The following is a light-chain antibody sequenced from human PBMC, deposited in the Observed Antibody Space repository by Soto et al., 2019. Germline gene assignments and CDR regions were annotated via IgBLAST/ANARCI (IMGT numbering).Light chain of an antibody. Sequence: QSVLTQPASVSGSPGQSITISCTGTSSDVGGYNYVSWYQQHPGKAPKLMIYDVSNRPSGVSNRFSGSKSGNTASLTISGLQAEDEADYYCSSYTSSKGVFGTGTKVT. CDR2: DVS. V-gene: IGLV2-14*01. CDR3: SSYTSSKGV. J-gene: IGLJ1*01. CDR1: SSDVGGYNY.